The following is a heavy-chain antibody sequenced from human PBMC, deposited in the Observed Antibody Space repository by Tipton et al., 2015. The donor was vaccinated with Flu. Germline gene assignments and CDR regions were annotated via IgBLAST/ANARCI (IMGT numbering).Heavy chain of an antibody. Sequence: QVQLVQSGAEVKKPGASVKVSCKASDYTFNNYGFSWVRQAPGQGLEWMGWISGISVYTNYTQKFQGRVTMTTDTSTSTAYMELRSLRSDDTAVYFCATVVDPPTHSIGYYYFDYWGQGTLVTVSS. CDR2: ISGISVYT. J-gene: IGHJ4*02. V-gene: IGHV1-18*01. CDR1: DYTFNNYG. D-gene: IGHD6-19*01. CDR3: ATVVDPPTHSIGYYYFDY.